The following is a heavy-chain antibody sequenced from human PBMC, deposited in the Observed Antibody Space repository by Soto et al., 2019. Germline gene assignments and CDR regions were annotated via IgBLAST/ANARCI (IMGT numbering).Heavy chain of an antibody. J-gene: IGHJ6*02. CDR2: ISYDGSKK. Sequence: PGGSLRLSCAASGFTFSSYAMHWVRQAPGKGLEWVAVISYDGSKKYYADSVKGRFTISRDNSKNTLYLQMNSLRAEDTAVYYCARDPSSSSSHYYYYYYGMDVWGQGTTVTVSS. CDR3: ARDPSSSSSHYYYYYYGMDV. V-gene: IGHV3-30-3*01. D-gene: IGHD6-6*01. CDR1: GFTFSSYA.